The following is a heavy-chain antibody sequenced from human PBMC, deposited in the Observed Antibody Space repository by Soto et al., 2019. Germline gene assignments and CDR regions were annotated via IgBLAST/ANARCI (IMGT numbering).Heavy chain of an antibody. D-gene: IGHD3-22*01. CDR2: IYYSGST. Sequence: SEPLSLTCTVAGGSISSYYRSWIRQPPGKGLEWIGYIYYSGSTNYNPSLKSRVTISVDTSKNQFSLKLSSVTAADTAVYYCARTYYYDSSGYYYAPWGQGTLVTVSS. V-gene: IGHV4-59*01. CDR3: ARTYYYDSSGYYYAP. J-gene: IGHJ5*02. CDR1: GGSISSYY.